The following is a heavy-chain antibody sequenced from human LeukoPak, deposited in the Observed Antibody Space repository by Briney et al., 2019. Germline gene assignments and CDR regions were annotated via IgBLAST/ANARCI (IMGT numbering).Heavy chain of an antibody. Sequence: GGSLRLSCAASGFTFSSYGMSWVRQAPGKGLEWVSSISSSSSYIYYADSVKGRFTISRDNAKNSLYLQMNSLRAEDTAVYYCARDPMVRGVMSYFDYWGQGTLVTVSS. CDR1: GFTFSSYG. J-gene: IGHJ4*02. CDR3: ARDPMVRGVMSYFDY. CDR2: ISSSSSYI. V-gene: IGHV3-21*01. D-gene: IGHD3-10*01.